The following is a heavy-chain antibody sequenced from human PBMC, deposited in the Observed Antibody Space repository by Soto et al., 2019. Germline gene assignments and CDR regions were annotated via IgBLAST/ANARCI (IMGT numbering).Heavy chain of an antibody. J-gene: IGHJ4*02. CDR2: ISYDGSNK. V-gene: IGHV3-30*18. CDR1: GFTFSSYG. Sequence: QVQLVESGGGVVQPGRSLRLSCAASGFTFSSYGMHWVRQAPGKGLEWVAVISYDGSNKYYADSVKGRFTISRDNSKNTLYLQMNSLRAEDTAVYYCAKDLQRWGQGTLVTVSS. CDR3: AKDLQR.